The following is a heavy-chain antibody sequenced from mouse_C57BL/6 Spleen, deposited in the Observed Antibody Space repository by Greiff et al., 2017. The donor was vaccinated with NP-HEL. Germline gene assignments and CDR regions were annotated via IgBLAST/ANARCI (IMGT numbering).Heavy chain of an antibody. Sequence: VQLQQSGAELVRPGASVTLSCKASGYTFTDYEMHWVKQTPVHGLEWIGAIDPETGGTAYNQKFKGKAILTADKSSSTAYMELRSLTSEDSAVYYCTREGGLTFDYWGQGTTLTVSS. J-gene: IGHJ2*01. D-gene: IGHD3-1*01. CDR2: IDPETGGT. CDR3: TREGGLTFDY. V-gene: IGHV1-15*01. CDR1: GYTFTDYE.